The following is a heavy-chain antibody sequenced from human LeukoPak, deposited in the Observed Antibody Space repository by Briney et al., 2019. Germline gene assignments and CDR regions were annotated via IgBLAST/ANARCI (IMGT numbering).Heavy chain of an antibody. J-gene: IGHJ5*02. V-gene: IGHV3-23*01. CDR3: AKRATVTYNWFDP. CDR2: ISGNGGST. CDR1: GFSFSQYW. Sequence: GGSLRLSCVASGFSFSQYWMTWVRQAPGKGLEWVSLISGNGGSTYYADSVKGRFTISRDNSKNTLYLQMNNLRAEDTAVYYCAKRATVTYNWFDPWGQGTLVTVSS. D-gene: IGHD4-17*01.